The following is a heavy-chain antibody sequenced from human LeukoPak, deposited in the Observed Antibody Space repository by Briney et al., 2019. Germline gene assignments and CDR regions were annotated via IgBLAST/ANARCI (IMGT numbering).Heavy chain of an antibody. D-gene: IGHD5-24*01. Sequence: SVTLSLTCTVSGGSISSYYWSWIRQPPGKGLEWIGSMHYSGGSTNYNPFLKSRVTMSVDTSKNEFSLKLSSGTAADTAVYYCARRRVEMAAITEANWLDTWGQGTLVTVSS. V-gene: IGHV4-59*08. J-gene: IGHJ5*02. CDR3: ARRRVEMAAITEANWLDT. CDR2: MHYSGGST. CDR1: GGSISSYY.